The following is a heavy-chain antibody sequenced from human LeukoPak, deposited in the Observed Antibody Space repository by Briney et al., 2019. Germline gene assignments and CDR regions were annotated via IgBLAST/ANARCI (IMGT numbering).Heavy chain of an antibody. Sequence: GGSLRLSCAVSGFTVSSNHMSWVRQAAGKGLEWVSLIENDATTYYADSVKGRFTTSRDNSKNTLYIQMNSLRVEDTAVYYCNGYGGNSVWGQGTLVTVSS. CDR2: IENDATT. D-gene: IGHD4-23*01. J-gene: IGHJ4*02. V-gene: IGHV3-53*01. CDR3: NGYGGNSV. CDR1: GFTVSSNH.